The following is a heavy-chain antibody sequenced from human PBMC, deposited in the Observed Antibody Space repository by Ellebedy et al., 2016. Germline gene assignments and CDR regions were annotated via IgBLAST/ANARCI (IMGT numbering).Heavy chain of an antibody. J-gene: IGHJ2*01. D-gene: IGHD7-27*01. V-gene: IGHV1-3*01. CDR3: ARDATGGWYFDL. CDR2: INAGNGNT. Sequence: ASVKVSCXASGYTFTGYYMHWVRQAPGQGLEWMGWINAGNGNTKYSQKFQGRVTITRDTSASTAYMELSSLRSEDTAVYYCARDATGGWYFDLWGRGTLVTVSS. CDR1: GYTFTGYY.